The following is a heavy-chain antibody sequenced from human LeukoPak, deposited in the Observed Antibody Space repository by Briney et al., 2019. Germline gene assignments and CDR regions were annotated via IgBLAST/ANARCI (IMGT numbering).Heavy chain of an antibody. V-gene: IGHV3-7*01. CDR3: ARCPFSVAGSYYYYYYMDV. Sequence: GGSLRLSCAASGFTFSSYWMSWVRQAPGKGLEWVANIKQDGSEKHYVDSVKGRFTISRDNAKNSLYLQMNSLRAEDTAVYYCARCPFSVAGSYYYYYYMDVWGKGTTVTVSS. CDR1: GFTFSSYW. CDR2: IKQDGSEK. J-gene: IGHJ6*03. D-gene: IGHD6-19*01.